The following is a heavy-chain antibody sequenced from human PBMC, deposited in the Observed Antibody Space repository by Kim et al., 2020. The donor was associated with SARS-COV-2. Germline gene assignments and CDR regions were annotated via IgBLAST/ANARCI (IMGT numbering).Heavy chain of an antibody. CDR2: INPNSGGT. Sequence: ASVKVSCKASGYTFTGYYMHWVRQAPVQGLEWMGRINPNSGGTNYAQKFQGRVTMTRDTSISTAYMELSRLRSDDTAVYYCARGSARRLIAVAVQHWGQGTLVTVSS. V-gene: IGHV1-2*06. D-gene: IGHD6-19*01. J-gene: IGHJ1*01. CDR3: ARGSARRLIAVAVQH. CDR1: GYTFTGYY.